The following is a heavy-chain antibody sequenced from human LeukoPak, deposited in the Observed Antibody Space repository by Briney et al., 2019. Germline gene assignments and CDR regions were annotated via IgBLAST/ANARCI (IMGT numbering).Heavy chain of an antibody. D-gene: IGHD1-26*01. CDR1: GFSFSVYW. Sequence: PGGSLRLSCAASGFSFSVYWMHWVRQAPGKGPVWVSRIKTDGSITDYADFVKGRFTISRDNAKNSLYLQMNSLRAEDTAVYYCARDEVGATTEFDYWGQGTLVTVSS. CDR2: IKTDGSIT. V-gene: IGHV3-74*01. CDR3: ARDEVGATTEFDY. J-gene: IGHJ4*02.